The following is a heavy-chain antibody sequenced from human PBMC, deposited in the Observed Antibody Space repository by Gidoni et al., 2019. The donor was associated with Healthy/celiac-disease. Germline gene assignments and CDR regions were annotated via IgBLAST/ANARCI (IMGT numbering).Heavy chain of an antibody. Sequence: QVQLQQWGAGLLKPSETLSLTCAGYGGSFSGYYWRWIRQPPGKGLEWIGEINHSGITNYNPSLKSRVTISVDTSKNQFSLKLSSVTAADTAVYYCARGDRRYYYGSGSYYYFDYWGQGTLVTVSS. CDR1: GGSFSGYY. V-gene: IGHV4-34*01. J-gene: IGHJ4*02. CDR2: INHSGIT. CDR3: ARGDRRYYYGSGSYYYFDY. D-gene: IGHD3-10*01.